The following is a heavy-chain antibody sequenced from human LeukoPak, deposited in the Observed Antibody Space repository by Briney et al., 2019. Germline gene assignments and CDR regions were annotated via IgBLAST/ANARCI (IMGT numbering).Heavy chain of an antibody. CDR1: GFTFGSYA. V-gene: IGHV3-30*04. CDR3: ARGSRYGDYPYYCDF. Sequence: QPRGSLRPSCVATGFTFGSYAVHCVRQAPGKGRDGLAFVLYDGNKPYYSDSVKGRFTISGDNSKNTVLLQMNNLRLEDAAVYYCARGSRYGDYPYYCDFWGQGTLVTVSS. D-gene: IGHD4-17*01. J-gene: IGHJ4*02. CDR2: VLYDGNKP.